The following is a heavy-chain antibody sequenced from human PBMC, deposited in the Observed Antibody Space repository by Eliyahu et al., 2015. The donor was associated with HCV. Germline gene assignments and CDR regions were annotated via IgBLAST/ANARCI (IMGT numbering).Heavy chain of an antibody. D-gene: IGHD6-13*01. Sequence: EVQLVESGGGLVQPGGSLRLSCSASGFTFSXYAMHWVRQAPGKGLEYVSAISSNGGSTYYADSVKGRFTISRDNSKNTLYLQMSSLRAEDTAVYYCVKDRVPGSSWPIYFDYWGQGTLVTVSS. CDR2: ISSNGGST. J-gene: IGHJ4*02. CDR1: GFTFSXYA. V-gene: IGHV3-64D*08. CDR3: VKDRVPGSSWPIYFDY.